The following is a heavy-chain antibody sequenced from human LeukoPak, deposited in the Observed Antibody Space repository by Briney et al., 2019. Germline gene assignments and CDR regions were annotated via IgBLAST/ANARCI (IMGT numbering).Heavy chain of an antibody. Sequence: SGTLSLTCTVSGDSINSLDLWSWVRQPPGKGLEWLGEMYLSGTTHSNPSVKSRVTISIDKSKNQFFLNLSSVTAADTAVYYCAGLVGRYSSGLYYYYFDYWGQGTLVTVSS. J-gene: IGHJ4*02. D-gene: IGHD3-22*01. CDR2: MYLSGTT. V-gene: IGHV4-4*02. CDR3: AGLVGRYSSGLYYYYFDY. CDR1: GDSINSLDL.